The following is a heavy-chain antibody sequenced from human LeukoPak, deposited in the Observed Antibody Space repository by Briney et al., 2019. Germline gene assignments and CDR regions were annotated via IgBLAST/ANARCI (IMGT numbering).Heavy chain of an antibody. D-gene: IGHD1-1*01. J-gene: IGHJ5*02. CDR2: INPNSGGT. V-gene: IGHV1-2*02. Sequence: GASVNVSFKASGYTFTGYYIHWVRQAPGQGLDWMGWINPNSGGTNYAQKFQGRVTMTRDTSISTAYMELSKLRSDDTAVHYCARNSGTVNWFDPWGQGTLVTDSS. CDR3: ARNSGTVNWFDP. CDR1: GYTFTGYY.